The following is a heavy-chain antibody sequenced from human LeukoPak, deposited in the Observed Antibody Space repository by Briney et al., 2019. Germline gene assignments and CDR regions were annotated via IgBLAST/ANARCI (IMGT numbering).Heavy chain of an antibody. V-gene: IGHV4-59*01. CDR1: GGSISRYY. Sequence: SETLPLTCTVSGGSISRYYWSWIRQPPGKGLEWIGYIYDIVSTNYNPSLKSRVTISVDTSKNQFSLKLSSVTAADTAVYYCARDLYGSGNYYFDYWGQGTLVTVSS. J-gene: IGHJ4*02. D-gene: IGHD3-10*01. CDR2: IYDIVST. CDR3: ARDLYGSGNYYFDY.